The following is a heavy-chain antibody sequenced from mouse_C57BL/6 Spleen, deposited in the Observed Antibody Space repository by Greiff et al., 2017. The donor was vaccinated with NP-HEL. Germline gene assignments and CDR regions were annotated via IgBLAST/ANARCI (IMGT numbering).Heavy chain of an antibody. CDR3: TRITTSAFDY. V-gene: IGHV1-15*01. Sequence: QVQLQQSGAELVRPGASVTLSCKASGYTFTDYEMHWVKQTPVHGLEWIGAIDPETGGTAYNQKFKGKAILTADKSFSTAYLEVRSLTSEDSAVYCCTRITTSAFDYWGQGTPLTVSA. J-gene: IGHJ2*01. CDR2: IDPETGGT. CDR1: GYTFTDYE. D-gene: IGHD1-1*01.